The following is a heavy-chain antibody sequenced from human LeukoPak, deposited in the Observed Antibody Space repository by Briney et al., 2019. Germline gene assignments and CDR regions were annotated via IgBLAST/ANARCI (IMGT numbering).Heavy chain of an antibody. CDR1: GFTFSSYA. J-gene: IGHJ3*02. V-gene: IGHV3-30*18. CDR2: ISYDGSNK. CDR3: AKFFTGEYVRVFDI. Sequence: PGRSLRLSCAASGFTFSSYAMHWVRQAPGKGLEWVALISYDGSNKYCADSVKGRFTISRDNSKNTLYLQMNSLRAEDTAVYYCAKFFTGEYVRVFDIWGQGTMVTVSS. D-gene: IGHD3-10*02.